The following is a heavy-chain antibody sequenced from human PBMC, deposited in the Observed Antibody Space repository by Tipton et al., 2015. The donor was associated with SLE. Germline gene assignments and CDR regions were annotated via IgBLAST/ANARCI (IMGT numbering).Heavy chain of an antibody. V-gene: IGHV4-59*08. CDR1: GGSISSYY. Sequence: TLSLTCTVSGGSISSYYWSWIRQPPGKGLEWIGYIYYSGSTYYNPSLKSRVTISVDTPKNQFSLKLSSVTAADTAVYYCARSTLPWVQLWFSWGQGTLVTVSS. CDR3: ARSTLPWVQLWFS. D-gene: IGHD5-18*01. CDR2: IYYSGST. J-gene: IGHJ5*02.